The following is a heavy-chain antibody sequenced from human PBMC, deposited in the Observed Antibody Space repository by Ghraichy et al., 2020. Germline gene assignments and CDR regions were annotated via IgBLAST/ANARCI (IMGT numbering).Heavy chain of an antibody. J-gene: IGHJ6*02. V-gene: IGHV3-30-3*01. Sequence: GSLRLSCAASGFTFSSYAMHWVRQAPGKGLEWVAVISYDGSNKYYADSVKGRFTISRDNSKNTLYLQMNSLRAEDTAVYYCAREDIVVVPAAHYYYGMDVWGQGTTVTVSS. CDR1: GFTFSSYA. D-gene: IGHD2-2*01. CDR2: ISYDGSNK. CDR3: AREDIVVVPAAHYYYGMDV.